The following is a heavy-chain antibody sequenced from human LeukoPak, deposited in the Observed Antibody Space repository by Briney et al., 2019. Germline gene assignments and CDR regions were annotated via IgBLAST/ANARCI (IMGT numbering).Heavy chain of an antibody. CDR1: GYTSTGYY. J-gene: IGHJ5*02. CDR2: INPNSGGT. D-gene: IGHD2-15*01. CDR3: ATVAQGWFDV. V-gene: IGHV1-2*04. Sequence: ASVNVSCTVSGYTSTGYYLHRRRQAPGQGLEWMGWINPNSGGTNYAQKFQGWVTMTRDTSISTAYMELSRLRPDDTAVYYCATVAQGWFDVWGQGTLVTVSS.